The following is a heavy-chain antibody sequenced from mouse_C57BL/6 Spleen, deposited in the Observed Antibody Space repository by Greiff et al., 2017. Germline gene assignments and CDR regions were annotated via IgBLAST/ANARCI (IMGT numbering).Heavy chain of an antibody. Sequence: EVQLVESGGGLVKPGGSLKLSCAASGFTFSSYTMSWVRQTPEKRLEWVATISGGGGNTYYPDSVKGRFTISRDNAKNTLYLQMSSLRSEDTALYYCARENYGNYVWFAYWGQGTLVTVSA. D-gene: IGHD2-1*01. V-gene: IGHV5-9*01. J-gene: IGHJ3*01. CDR2: ISGGGGNT. CDR1: GFTFSSYT. CDR3: ARENYGNYVWFAY.